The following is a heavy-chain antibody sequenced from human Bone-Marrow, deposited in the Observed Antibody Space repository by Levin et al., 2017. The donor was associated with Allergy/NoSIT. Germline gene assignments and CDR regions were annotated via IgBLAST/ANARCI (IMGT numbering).Heavy chain of an antibody. D-gene: IGHD3-3*01. V-gene: IGHV6-1*01. Sequence: SQTLSLTCAISGDSVSSNSAAWNWIRQSPSRGLEWLGRTYYRSKWYNDYAVSVKSRITINPDTSKNQFSLQLNSVTPEDTAVYYCAREILLLSWSIFGVVMDADGSLGGMDVWGQGTTVTVSS. J-gene: IGHJ6*02. CDR1: GDSVSSNSAA. CDR2: TYYRSKWYN. CDR3: AREILLLSWSIFGVVMDADGSLGGMDV.